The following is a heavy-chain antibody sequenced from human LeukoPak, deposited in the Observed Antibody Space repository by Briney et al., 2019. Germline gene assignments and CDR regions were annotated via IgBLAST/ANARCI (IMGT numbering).Heavy chain of an antibody. J-gene: IGHJ4*02. CDR1: GGSFSGYY. D-gene: IGHD5-24*01. CDR2: INHSGST. V-gene: IGHV4-34*01. Sequence: SETLSLTCAVYGGSFSGYYWSWIRQPPGKGLEWIGEINHSGSTNYNPSLKSRVTISVDTSKNQFSLKLSSVTAADTAVYYCARRMGSFDYWGQGTLVTVSS. CDR3: ARRMGSFDY.